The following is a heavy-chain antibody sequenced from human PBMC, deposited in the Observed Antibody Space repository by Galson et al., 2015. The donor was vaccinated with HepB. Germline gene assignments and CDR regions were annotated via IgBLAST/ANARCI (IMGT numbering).Heavy chain of an antibody. CDR2: MNPNSGNT. Sequence: SVKVSCKASGYTFTSHDINWVRQATGQGLEWMGWMNPNSGNTDYAQKFQGRVTMTRNTSISTAYMELSSLRSEDTAVYYCVRAEDYYDGSGYYYYYYYMDVWGKGTTVTVSS. V-gene: IGHV1-8*01. J-gene: IGHJ6*03. CDR3: VRAEDYYDGSGYYYYYYYMDV. D-gene: IGHD3-22*01. CDR1: GYTFTSHD.